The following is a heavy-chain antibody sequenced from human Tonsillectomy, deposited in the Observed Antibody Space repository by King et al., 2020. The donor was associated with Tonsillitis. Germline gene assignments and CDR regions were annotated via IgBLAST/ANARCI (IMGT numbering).Heavy chain of an antibody. J-gene: IGHJ6*02. CDR2: ISYDRNNK. V-gene: IGHV3-30*18. D-gene: IGHD3-3*01. Sequence: VQLVESGGGVVQPGRSLRLSCAASGFTFTYYGMHWVRQAPGMGLEWVAVISYDRNNKFYADSVKGRFTISTDNSKNTLYLQMNSLRTEDTAVYYCAKDLEWQGAVDYGMDVWGQGTTVTVSS. CDR3: AKDLEWQGAVDYGMDV. CDR1: GFTFTYYG.